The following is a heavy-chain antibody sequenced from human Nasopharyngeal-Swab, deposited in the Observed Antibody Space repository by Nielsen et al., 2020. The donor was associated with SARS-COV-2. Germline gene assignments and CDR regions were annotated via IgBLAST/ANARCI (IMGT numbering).Heavy chain of an antibody. J-gene: IGHJ6*03. CDR1: GFTFSSYW. Sequence: GGSLRLSCAASGFTFSSYWMSWVRQAPGKGLEWVANIKQDGSEKYYVDSVKGRFTISRDNSKNTLYLQMNSLRAEDTAVYYCAKLGCSGGSCYRMLDYYYYYMDVWGKGTTVTVSS. CDR2: IKQDGSEK. D-gene: IGHD2-15*01. V-gene: IGHV3-7*03. CDR3: AKLGCSGGSCYRMLDYYYYYMDV.